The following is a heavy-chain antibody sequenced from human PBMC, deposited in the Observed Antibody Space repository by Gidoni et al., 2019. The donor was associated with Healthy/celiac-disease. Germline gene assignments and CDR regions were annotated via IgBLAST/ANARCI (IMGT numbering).Heavy chain of an antibody. Sequence: QVRLVQSGAEVKKPGASVKVSCKASGYTVTSYALHWVRQAPGQRPEWMGWINAGNGNTKNSQKFQGRVTISRDTSASTAYMELSSLRSEDTAVYYCARDYDILTGYQPPLYYFDYWGQGTLVTVSS. CDR1: GYTVTSYA. CDR3: ARDYDILTGYQPPLYYFDY. CDR2: INAGNGNT. J-gene: IGHJ4*02. V-gene: IGHV1-3*01. D-gene: IGHD3-9*01.